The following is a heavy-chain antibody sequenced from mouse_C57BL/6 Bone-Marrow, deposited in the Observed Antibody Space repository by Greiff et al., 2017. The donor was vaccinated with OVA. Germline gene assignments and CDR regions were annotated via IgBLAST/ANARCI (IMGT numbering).Heavy chain of an antibody. J-gene: IGHJ2*01. V-gene: IGHV1-22*01. CDR3: ARDGYYFDY. Sequence: EVKLVESGPELVKPGASVKMSCKASGYTFTDYNMHWVKQSHGKSLEWIGYITPNNGGTSYNQKFKGKATLTVNKSSSTAYMELRSLTSEDSAVYYCARDGYYFDYWGQGTTLTVSS. CDR2: ITPNNGGT. CDR1: GYTFTDYN. D-gene: IGHD2-3*01.